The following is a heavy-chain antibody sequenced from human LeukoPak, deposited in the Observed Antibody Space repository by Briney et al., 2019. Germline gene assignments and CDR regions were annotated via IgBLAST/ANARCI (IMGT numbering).Heavy chain of an antibody. J-gene: IGHJ4*02. Sequence: PSETLSLTCTVSGGSISSGSYYWSWIRQPAGKGLEWIGRIFTSGSTDYNSSLKSRLTISIDTSKNQFSLKLSSVTAADTAVYYCASHSSGWYGVWDYWGQGTLVTVSS. CDR1: GGSISSGSYY. CDR2: IFTSGST. D-gene: IGHD6-19*01. CDR3: ASHSSGWYGVWDY. V-gene: IGHV4-61*02.